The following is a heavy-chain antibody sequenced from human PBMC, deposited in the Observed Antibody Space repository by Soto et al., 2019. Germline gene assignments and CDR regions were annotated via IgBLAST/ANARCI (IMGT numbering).Heavy chain of an antibody. CDR3: ARAPRITMVRGVPDSYYYYGMDV. CDR1: GYTFTSYY. V-gene: IGHV1-46*01. CDR2: INPSGGST. Sequence: ASVKVSCKASGYTFTSYYMHWVRQAPGQGLEWMGIINPSGGSTSYAQKFQGRVTMTRDTSTSTVYMELSSLRSEDTAVYYCARAPRITMVRGVPDSYYYYGMDVWGQGTTVTVSS. J-gene: IGHJ6*02. D-gene: IGHD3-10*01.